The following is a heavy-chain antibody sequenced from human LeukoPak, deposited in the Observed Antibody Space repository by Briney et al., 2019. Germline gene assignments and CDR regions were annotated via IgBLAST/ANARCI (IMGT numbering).Heavy chain of an antibody. CDR3: ARTAGIVGATADWFDP. J-gene: IGHJ5*02. V-gene: IGHV4-34*01. D-gene: IGHD1-26*01. CDR1: GGSFSGYY. CDR2: INHSGST. Sequence: PSETLSLTCAVYGGSFSGYYWSWIRQPPGKGLEWIGEINHSGSTNYNPSLKSRVTISVDTSKNQFSLKLNSVTAADTAVYYCARTAGIVGATADWFDPWGQGTLVTVSS.